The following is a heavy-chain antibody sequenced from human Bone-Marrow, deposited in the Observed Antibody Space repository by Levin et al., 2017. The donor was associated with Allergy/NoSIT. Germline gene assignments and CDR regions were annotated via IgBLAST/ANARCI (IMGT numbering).Heavy chain of an antibody. D-gene: IGHD2-15*01. Sequence: LRLSCAISGDTVSSNSAAWNWIRLSPSRGLEWLGRTYYRSKWYHDYEVSVEGRITISTDTSKNQFSLHLKSVTHEDTAVYFCARDRVTIAATGFDYWGQGTLVTVSS. CDR3: ARDRVTIAATGFDY. CDR1: GDTVSSNSAA. J-gene: IGHJ4*02. V-gene: IGHV6-1*01. CDR2: TYYRSKWYH.